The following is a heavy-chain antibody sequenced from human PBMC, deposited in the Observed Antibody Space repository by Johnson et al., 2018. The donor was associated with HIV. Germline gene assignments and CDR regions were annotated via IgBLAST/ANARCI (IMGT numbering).Heavy chain of an antibody. V-gene: IGHV3-30*19. J-gene: IGHJ3*01. D-gene: IGHD6-6*01. CDR1: GFIFSSSG. CDR2: ISYDGSNK. Sequence: QVQLVESGGGVVQPGGSLRLSCVASGFIFSSSGMHWVRQAPGKGLEWVAVISYDGSNKFYADSVKGRFTISRDNSKNTVYLQMHSLRAEDTAVYYCAKGGKYSSHRDDGFDVWGQGTMVTVSS. CDR3: AKGGKYSSHRDDGFDV.